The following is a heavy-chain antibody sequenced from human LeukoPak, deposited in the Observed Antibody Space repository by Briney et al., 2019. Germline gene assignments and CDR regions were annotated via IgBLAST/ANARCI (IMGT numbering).Heavy chain of an antibody. Sequence: ASVKVSCKASGYTFTSYGISWVGQAPGQGLEWMGWISAYNGNTNYAQKLQGRVTMTTDTSTSTAYMELRSLRSDDTAVYYCARYGKTVATTNYFDYWGQGTLVTVSS. CDR3: ARYGKTVATTNYFDY. V-gene: IGHV1-18*01. CDR2: ISAYNGNT. J-gene: IGHJ4*02. CDR1: GYTFTSYG. D-gene: IGHD5-12*01.